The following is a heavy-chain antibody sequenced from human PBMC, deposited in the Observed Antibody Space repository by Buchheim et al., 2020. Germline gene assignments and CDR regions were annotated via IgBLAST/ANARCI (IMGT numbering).Heavy chain of an antibody. V-gene: IGHV1-46*01. CDR2: INPSGGST. J-gene: IGHJ5*02. D-gene: IGHD6-6*01. CDR3: ARDEGSSSSFRRPSAGFDP. CDR1: GYTFTSYY. Sequence: QVQLVQSGAEVKKPGASVKVSCKAFGYTFTSYYMHWVRQAPGQGLEWMGIINPSGGSTSYAQKFQGRVTMTRDTSTSPVYMELSSLRSEDTAVYYCARDEGSSSSFRRPSAGFDPWGQGTL.